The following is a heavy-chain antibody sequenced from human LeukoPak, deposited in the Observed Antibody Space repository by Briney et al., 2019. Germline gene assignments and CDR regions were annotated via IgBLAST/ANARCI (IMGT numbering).Heavy chain of an antibody. CDR3: ARDKYYYDSSGYYYFDY. D-gene: IGHD3-22*01. J-gene: IGHJ4*02. Sequence: SETLSLTCTVSGGSISSYYWSWIRQPAGKGLEWIGRIHTSGSTNYNPSLKSRVTMSVDTSKNQFSLKLSSVTAADTAVYYCARDKYYYDSSGYYYFDYWGQGTLVTVSS. V-gene: IGHV4-4*07. CDR1: GGSISSYY. CDR2: IHTSGST.